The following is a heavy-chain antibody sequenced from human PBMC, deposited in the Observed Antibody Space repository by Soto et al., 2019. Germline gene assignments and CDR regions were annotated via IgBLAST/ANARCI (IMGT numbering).Heavy chain of an antibody. CDR1: GYTFTSYA. V-gene: IGHV1-3*01. CDR3: ARGLNVVANDYTDV. Sequence: ASVKVSCKASGYTFTSYAMHWVRQAPGQRLEWMGWINAGNGNTKYSQKFQGRVTITRDTSASTAYMELSSLRSEDTAVYYCARGLNVVANDYTDVWGKGTTVTVSS. J-gene: IGHJ6*03. D-gene: IGHD2-2*01. CDR2: INAGNGNT.